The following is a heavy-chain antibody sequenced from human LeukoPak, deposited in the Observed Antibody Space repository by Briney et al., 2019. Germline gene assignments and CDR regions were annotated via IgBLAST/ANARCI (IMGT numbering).Heavy chain of an antibody. CDR3: ATPLIGQGVSLGY. CDR1: GYTFTTYG. Sequence: ASVKVSCKASGYTFTTYGISWVRQAPGQGLEWMGWITTYSGNTYYAQKLQSRVTMTTDTSTSTAYMELRSLRSDDTAVYYCATPLIGQGVSLGYWGQGTLVTVSS. V-gene: IGHV1-18*01. CDR2: ITTYSGNT. D-gene: IGHD3-16*01. J-gene: IGHJ4*02.